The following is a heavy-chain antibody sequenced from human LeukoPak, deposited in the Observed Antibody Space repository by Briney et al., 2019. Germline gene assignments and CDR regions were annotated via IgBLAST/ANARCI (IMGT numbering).Heavy chain of an antibody. CDR1: GGSFSGYY. Sequence: PSETLSLTCAVYGGSFSGYYWIWIRQPPGKGLEWIGEINRSGSTTYNPSLKSRVTISLDTSKNQFSLKLSSVTAADTAVYYCASSLVRADMVTGIDYWGQGTLVTVSS. J-gene: IGHJ4*02. D-gene: IGHD5-18*01. V-gene: IGHV4-34*01. CDR3: ASSLVRADMVTGIDY. CDR2: INRSGST.